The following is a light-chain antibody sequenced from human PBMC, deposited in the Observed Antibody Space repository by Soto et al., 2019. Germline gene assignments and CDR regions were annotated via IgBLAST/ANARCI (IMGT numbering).Light chain of an antibody. Sequence: QSALTQPRSVSGSPGQSVTMSCTGTSSDDGGYNYVSWYQQHPGKAPKLIIYDVSKRPSGVPDRFSGSKSGNTASLTISGLQAEDEGDYYCCSYAGSYTVVFGGGTKLTVL. V-gene: IGLV2-11*01. CDR1: SSDDGGYNY. CDR2: DVS. CDR3: CSYAGSYTVV. J-gene: IGLJ2*01.